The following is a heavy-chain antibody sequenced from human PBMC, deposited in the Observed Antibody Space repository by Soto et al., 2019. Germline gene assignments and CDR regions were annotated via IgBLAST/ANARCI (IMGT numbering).Heavy chain of an antibody. D-gene: IGHD6-13*01. V-gene: IGHV3-30-3*01. CDR2: ISYDGSNK. J-gene: IGHJ3*02. CDR1: GFTFSSYA. CDR3: ARDLSIAAAGTSGAFDI. Sequence: QVQLVESGGGVVQPGRSLRLSCAASGFTFSSYAMHWVRQAPGKGLEWVAVISYDGSNKYYADSVKGRFTISRDNSKNALYREMNSLRAEDTAVYYCARDLSIAAAGTSGAFDIWGQGTMVSASS.